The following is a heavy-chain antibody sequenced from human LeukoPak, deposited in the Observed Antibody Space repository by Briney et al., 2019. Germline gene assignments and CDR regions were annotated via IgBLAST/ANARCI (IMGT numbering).Heavy chain of an antibody. V-gene: IGHV1-18*01. CDR1: GYTFTSYG. D-gene: IGHD3-22*01. CDR3: ARTPGYYDSSGYYYFDY. CDR2: ISAYNGNT. J-gene: IGHJ4*02. Sequence: ASVKVSCKASGYTFTSYGISWVRQAPGQGLEWMGWISAYNGNTNYAQKLQGRVTKTTDTSTSAAYMELRSLRSDDTAVYYCARTPGYYDSSGYYYFDYWGQGTLVTVSS.